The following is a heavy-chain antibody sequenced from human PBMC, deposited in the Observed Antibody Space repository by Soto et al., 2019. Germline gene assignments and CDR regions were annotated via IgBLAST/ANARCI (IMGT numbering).Heavy chain of an antibody. Sequence: QVQLQESGPGLVKPSETLSLTCTVSGGSISSYYWSWIRQPPGKGLEWIGYIYYSGSTNYNPSLKSRVTISVDTSKNQFSLKLSSVTAADTAVYYCARGTYYDFWSGYPSYYGMDVWGQGTTVTVSS. CDR1: GGSISSYY. CDR2: IYYSGST. D-gene: IGHD3-3*01. V-gene: IGHV4-59*01. CDR3: ARGTYYDFWSGYPSYYGMDV. J-gene: IGHJ6*02.